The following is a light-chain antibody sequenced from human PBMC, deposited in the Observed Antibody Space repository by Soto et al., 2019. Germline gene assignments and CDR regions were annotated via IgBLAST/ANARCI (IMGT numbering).Light chain of an antibody. CDR1: QSVNAN. V-gene: IGKV3-15*01. CDR3: QQYNTRLWT. J-gene: IGKJ4*02. Sequence: EVVMTQSPATLSVSPGERATLSCRASQSVNANLAWYQQKPGQAPRLLIHGASNRATGIPARFSGSGFRTQLLXXIXSXXSEDFAVYDCQQYNTRLWTFGEGNKVEN. CDR2: GAS.